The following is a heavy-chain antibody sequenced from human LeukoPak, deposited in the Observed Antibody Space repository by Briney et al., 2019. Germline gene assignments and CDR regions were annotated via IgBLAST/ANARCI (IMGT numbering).Heavy chain of an antibody. V-gene: IGHV5-51*03. D-gene: IGHD3-9*01. Sequence: GESLNISCKGSGYSFTSYWIGWVRQMPGKGLEWMGIIYPGDSDTRYSPSFQGQVTISADKSISTAYLQWSSLKASDTAMYYCARAKRGYDILTGYLPLRFDPWGQGTLVTVSS. CDR1: GYSFTSYW. J-gene: IGHJ5*02. CDR2: IYPGDSDT. CDR3: ARAKRGYDILTGYLPLRFDP.